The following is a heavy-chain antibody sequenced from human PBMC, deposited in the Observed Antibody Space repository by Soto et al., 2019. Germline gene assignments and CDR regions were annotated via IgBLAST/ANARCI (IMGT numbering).Heavy chain of an antibody. CDR3: ARMYSSGSGWFHP. CDR2: FYSSGST. D-gene: IGHD6-19*01. CDR1: GYSITAGGYY. J-gene: IGHJ5*02. V-gene: IGHV4-31*03. Sequence: PSETLSLTCFVSGYSITAGGYYWSWIRHHPGKGLEWIGSFYSSGSTIYNPSLRSRVSISGDTSSNQFSMSLTSVTAADTARYYCARMYSSGSGWFHPWGQGTQVTVSS.